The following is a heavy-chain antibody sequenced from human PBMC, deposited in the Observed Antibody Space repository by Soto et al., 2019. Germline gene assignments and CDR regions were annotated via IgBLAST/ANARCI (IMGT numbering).Heavy chain of an antibody. CDR1: GFTVSTHW. CDR3: SVVVISNKRNSLGY. Sequence: GGSLRLSCAASGFTVSTHWMHWVRQAPGKGLVWVSRISTDGSSTSYADSVKGRFTISRDNAKNTLYLQMNSLRAEDTAVYYCSVVVISNKRNSLGYWGQGPLVTVSS. D-gene: IGHD2-15*01. J-gene: IGHJ4*02. CDR2: ISTDGSST. V-gene: IGHV3-74*01.